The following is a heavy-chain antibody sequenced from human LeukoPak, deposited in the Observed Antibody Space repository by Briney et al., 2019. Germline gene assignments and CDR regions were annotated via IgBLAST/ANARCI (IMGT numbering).Heavy chain of an antibody. Sequence: PSETPSLTCSVSGASIKSGDDYWIWIRQPPGKGLEWIGHMYYSGSTYYKPSLRSRVTMSLDTSKSQFSLKMTSVTAADTAVYYCARQGSGGRAFDIWGQGTMVTVSS. CDR1: GASIKSGDDY. J-gene: IGHJ3*02. V-gene: IGHV4-30-4*01. CDR2: MYYSGST. D-gene: IGHD1-26*01. CDR3: ARQGSGGRAFDI.